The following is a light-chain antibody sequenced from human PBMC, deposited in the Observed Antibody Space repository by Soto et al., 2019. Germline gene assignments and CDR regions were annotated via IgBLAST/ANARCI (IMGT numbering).Light chain of an antibody. J-gene: IGLJ2*01. Sequence: QSVLTQPPSTSGTPGQRVTISCSGSSSNIGSNSVNWYQHLPGTAPTLLIYGNSNRPSGVPDQFSGSKSGTSASLVITGLQAEDEADYYCQSYDSSLSGVVFGGGTKLTVL. CDR1: SSNIGSNS. V-gene: IGLV1-40*01. CDR3: QSYDSSLSGVV. CDR2: GNS.